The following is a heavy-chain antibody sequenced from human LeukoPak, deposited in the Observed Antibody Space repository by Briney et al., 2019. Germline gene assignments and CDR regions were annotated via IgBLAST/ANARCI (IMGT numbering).Heavy chain of an antibody. D-gene: IGHD5-12*01. CDR3: ARDPYSGHYGNDYYYYMDV. CDR2: ITSSSSYA. Sequence: KPSEALSLTCTVSGGSTSNSSYYWGWIRQPPGKRLEWVSSITSSSSYAFYADSVKGRFTISRDNAKSSLYLQMNNLRAEDTAVYYCARDPYSGHYGNDYYYYMDVWGKGTTVTISS. V-gene: IGHV3-21*01. CDR1: GGSTSNSSYY. J-gene: IGHJ6*03.